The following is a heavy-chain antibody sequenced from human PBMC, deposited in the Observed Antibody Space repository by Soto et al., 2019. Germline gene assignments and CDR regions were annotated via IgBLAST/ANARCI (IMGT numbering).Heavy chain of an antibody. CDR3: ARGRVDFWSGTGGYGMDV. V-gene: IGHV4-34*01. D-gene: IGHD3-3*01. CDR1: GGSFSGYY. CDR2: INHSGST. Sequence: SETLSLTCAVYGGSFSGYYWSWIRQPPGKGLEWIGEINHSGSTNYNPSLKSRVTISVDTSKNQFSLKLSSVAAADTAVYYCARGRVDFWSGTGGYGMDVWGQGTTVTVSS. J-gene: IGHJ6*02.